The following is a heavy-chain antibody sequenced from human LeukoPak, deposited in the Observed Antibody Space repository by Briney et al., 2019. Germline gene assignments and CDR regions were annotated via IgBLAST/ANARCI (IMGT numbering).Heavy chain of an antibody. CDR2: TRSEANRYAT. V-gene: IGHV3-73*01. Sequence: GWAVKLSRAASVFSFSGSAMHGLGQASWKGLDMVGRTRSEANRYATAYAASVKGRFTISRDDSKNTAYLQMNSLKTEDTAVYYGTRHGYSGYDVDYWGQGTLVTVSS. CDR1: VFSFSGSA. CDR3: TRHGYSGYDVDY. J-gene: IGHJ4*02. D-gene: IGHD5-12*01.